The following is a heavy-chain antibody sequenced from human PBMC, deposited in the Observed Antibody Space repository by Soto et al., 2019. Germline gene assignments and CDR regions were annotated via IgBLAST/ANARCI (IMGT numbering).Heavy chain of an antibody. CDR1: GFTFSSYG. D-gene: IGHD3-22*01. CDR2: ISYDGSAK. V-gene: IGHV3-30-3*01. J-gene: IGHJ4*02. Sequence: GGSLRLSCAASGFTFSSYGLHRVRQAPGKGLEWVAFISYDGSAKYYTGSVKGRFIISRDNSKNTLYLQMNSLRAEDTAVYYCARDPYYDNSGYYYEVDYWGQGMMVTVSS. CDR3: ARDPYYDNSGYYYEVDY.